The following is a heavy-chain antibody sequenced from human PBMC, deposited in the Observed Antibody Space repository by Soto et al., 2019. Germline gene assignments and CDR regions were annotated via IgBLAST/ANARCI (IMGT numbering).Heavy chain of an antibody. D-gene: IGHD5-12*01. J-gene: IGHJ6*03. CDR3: ARESGGATATLDYYYFYMDV. Sequence: QVQLVQSGAEVKKPGASVTVSCKASGYTFSDHYLHWVRQAPGQGPEWMGRINPNSGDAKFAQKLQGRVTMTREASVRTAFMKLNWLKSDDTAVYYYARESGGATATLDYYYFYMDVWGKGTKVTVSS. CDR1: GYTFSDHY. CDR2: INPNSGDA. V-gene: IGHV1-2*06.